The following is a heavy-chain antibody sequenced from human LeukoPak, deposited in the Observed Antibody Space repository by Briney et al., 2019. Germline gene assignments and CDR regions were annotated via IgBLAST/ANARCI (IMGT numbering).Heavy chain of an antibody. CDR2: IYHSGST. CDR1: GGSISSYY. CDR3: ARWALVVNDAFDI. V-gene: IGHV4-4*09. J-gene: IGHJ3*02. Sequence: SETLSLTCTVSGGSISSYYWSWIRQPPGKGLEWIGYIYHSGSTYYNPSLKSRVTISVDTSKNQFSLKLSSVTAADTAVYYCARWALVVNDAFDIWGQGTMVTVSS. D-gene: IGHD3-22*01.